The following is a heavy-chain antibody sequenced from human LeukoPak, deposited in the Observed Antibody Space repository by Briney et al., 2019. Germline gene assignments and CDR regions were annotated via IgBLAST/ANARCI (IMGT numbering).Heavy chain of an antibody. Sequence: PGGSLRLSCAASGFXFSNHWIHWVRQPPGKGLVSVSRIHSDGTTTTYADSVKGRFTISRDNAKNTLYLQMNSLRAEDTAVYYCVRGTTAWNGMDVWGQGTTVTVSS. J-gene: IGHJ6*02. CDR1: GFXFSNHW. D-gene: IGHD2-2*01. V-gene: IGHV3-74*01. CDR3: VRGTTAWNGMDV. CDR2: IHSDGTTT.